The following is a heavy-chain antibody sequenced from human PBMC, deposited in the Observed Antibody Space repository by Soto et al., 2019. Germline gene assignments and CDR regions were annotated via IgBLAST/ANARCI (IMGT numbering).Heavy chain of an antibody. CDR2: ISSSSSTI. J-gene: IGHJ4*02. D-gene: IGHD6-13*01. CDR3: ARAPDIAAAFGFDY. CDR1: GFTFSSYS. Sequence: EVQLVESGGGLVQPGGSLRLSCAASGFTFSSYSMNWVRQAPGKGLEWVSYISSSSSTIYYADSVKGRFTISRDNAKNSLYLQMNSLRDEETAVYYWARAPDIAAAFGFDYWGQGTLVTVSS. V-gene: IGHV3-48*02.